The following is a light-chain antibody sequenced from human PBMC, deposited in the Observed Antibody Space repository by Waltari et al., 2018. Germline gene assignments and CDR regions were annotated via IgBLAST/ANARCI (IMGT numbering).Light chain of an antibody. CDR2: ENN. V-gene: IGLV1-51*02. Sequence: SVLTQPPSVSAAPGQRVTIPCPGSPSNHGLHYVTWYQQFPGSSPKLLIYENNRRPPGIPDRFSGSKSDTSATLDISGLQTGDEAHYYCGTWDSSLSDGRLFGGGTKLTVL. CDR1: PSNHGLHY. CDR3: GTWDSSLSDGRL. J-gene: IGLJ3*02.